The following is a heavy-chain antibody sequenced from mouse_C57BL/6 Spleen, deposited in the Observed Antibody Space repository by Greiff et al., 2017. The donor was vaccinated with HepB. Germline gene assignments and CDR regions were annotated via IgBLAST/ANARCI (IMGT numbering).Heavy chain of an antibody. Sequence: DVMLVESEGGLVQPGSSMKLSCTASGFTFSDYYMAWVRQVPEKGLEWVANINYDGSSTYYLDSLKSRFIISRDNAKNILYLQMSSLKSEDTATYYCARVHGNLYAMDYWGQGTSVTVSS. D-gene: IGHD2-1*01. J-gene: IGHJ4*01. CDR3: ARVHGNLYAMDY. CDR2: INYDGSST. CDR1: GFTFSDYY. V-gene: IGHV5-16*01.